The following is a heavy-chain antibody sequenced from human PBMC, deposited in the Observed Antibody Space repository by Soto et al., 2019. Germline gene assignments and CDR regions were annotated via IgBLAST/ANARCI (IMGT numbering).Heavy chain of an antibody. CDR1: GGTFSSYA. CDR2: IIPIFGTA. Sequence: QVQLVQSGAEVKKPGSSVKVSCKASGGTFSSYAISWVRQAPGQGLEWMGGIIPIFGTANYAQKFQGRVKITADKSTSTAYMELSSLRSEDTAVYYCATTVTTVTPLGYYYGMDVWGQGTTVTVSS. V-gene: IGHV1-69*06. D-gene: IGHD4-17*01. J-gene: IGHJ6*02. CDR3: ATTVTTVTPLGYYYGMDV.